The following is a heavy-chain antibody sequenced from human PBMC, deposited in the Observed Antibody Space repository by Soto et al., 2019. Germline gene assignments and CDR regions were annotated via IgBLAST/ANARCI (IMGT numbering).Heavy chain of an antibody. V-gene: IGHV1-69*02. CDR3: ARVSDLYCSSTSCYSPCFDY. CDR1: GGTFSSYT. Sequence: ASVKVSCKASGGTFSSYTISWVRQAPGQGLEWMGRIIPILGIANYEQKFQGSVTSTADKSTSTAYMELSSLRSEDTAVYYCARVSDLYCSSTSCYSPCFDYWGQGTLVTVPS. D-gene: IGHD2-2*01. CDR2: IIPILGIA. J-gene: IGHJ4*02.